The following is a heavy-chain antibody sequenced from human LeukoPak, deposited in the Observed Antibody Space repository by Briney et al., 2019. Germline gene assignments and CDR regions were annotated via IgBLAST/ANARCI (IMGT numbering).Heavy chain of an antibody. CDR3: AKYAPGYYYDSSGYYYLDY. CDR2: ISGSGGST. J-gene: IGHJ4*02. V-gene: IGHV3-23*01. D-gene: IGHD3-22*01. CDR1: GFTVSSNY. Sequence: GGSLRLSCAASGFTVSSNYMSWVRQAPGKGLEWVSAISGSGGSTYYADSVKGRFTISRDNSKNTLYLQMNSLRAEDTAVYYCAKYAPGYYYDSSGYYYLDYWGQGTLVTVSS.